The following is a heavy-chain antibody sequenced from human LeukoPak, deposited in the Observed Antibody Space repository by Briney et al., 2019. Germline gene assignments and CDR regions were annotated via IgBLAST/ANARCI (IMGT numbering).Heavy chain of an antibody. V-gene: IGHV4-39*07. Sequence: SETLSLTCTVSGGSISSYYWGWIRQPPGKGLEWIGNIYYSGSTYYNPSLKRRVTISVDTSKNQFSLKLSSVTAADTAVYYCAREGWQVLHHAFDIWGQGTMVTVSS. CDR1: GGSISSYY. J-gene: IGHJ3*02. D-gene: IGHD2/OR15-2a*01. CDR2: IYYSGST. CDR3: AREGWQVLHHAFDI.